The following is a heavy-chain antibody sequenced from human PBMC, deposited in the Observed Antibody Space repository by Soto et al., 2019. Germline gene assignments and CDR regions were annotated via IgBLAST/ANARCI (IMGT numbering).Heavy chain of an antibody. Sequence: GGSLRLSCAASGFTFSNAWMNWVRQAPGKGLEWVGRIKSKTDGGTTDYAAPVKGRFTISRDDSKNTLYLQMDSLKTEDTAVYYCTTDPVTMIVVVPSSGWGQGTLVTVSS. CDR3: TTDPVTMIVVVPSSG. V-gene: IGHV3-15*07. D-gene: IGHD3-22*01. CDR1: GFTFSNAW. J-gene: IGHJ4*02. CDR2: IKSKTDGGTT.